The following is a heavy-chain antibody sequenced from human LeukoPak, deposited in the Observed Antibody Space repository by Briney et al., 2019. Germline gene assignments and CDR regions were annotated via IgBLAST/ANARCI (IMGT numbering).Heavy chain of an antibody. J-gene: IGHJ5*02. Sequence: PSETLSLTCTVSGGSISSYYWSWIRQPPGKGLEWIGYIYYSGSTNYNPSLKSRVTISVDTSKNQFSLKLSSVTAADTAVYYCATVHGITGTTGLLFDPWGQGTLVTVSS. CDR1: GGSISSYY. V-gene: IGHV4-59*08. CDR3: ATVHGITGTTGLLFDP. D-gene: IGHD1-20*01. CDR2: IYYSGST.